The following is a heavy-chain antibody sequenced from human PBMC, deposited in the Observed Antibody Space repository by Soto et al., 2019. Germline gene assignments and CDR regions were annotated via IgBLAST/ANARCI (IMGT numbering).Heavy chain of an antibody. CDR2: LNPNSGNT. V-gene: IGHV1-8*01. Sequence: QVQLVQSGAEVKKPGASVKVSCTASGYTFTSYDIHWVRQATGQGPEWMGGLNPNSGNTGLVQKFQGRVTVTRNTSINTAYMELSSLRSEDTAVYYCGRGRGCSGGSCSESVRNFDYWGQGTPVTVSS. CDR1: GYTFTSYD. D-gene: IGHD2-15*01. CDR3: GRGRGCSGGSCSESVRNFDY. J-gene: IGHJ4*02.